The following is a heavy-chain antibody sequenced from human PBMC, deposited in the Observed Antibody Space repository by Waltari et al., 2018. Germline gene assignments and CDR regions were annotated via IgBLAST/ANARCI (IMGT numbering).Heavy chain of an antibody. CDR2: ISYDGSNK. CDR1: GFTFSSYA. D-gene: IGHD3-9*01. Sequence: QVQLVESGGGVVQPGRSLRLSCAASGFTFSSYAMHWVRQAPGKGLEWVAVISYDGSNKYYADSVKGRFTISRDNSKNTLYLQMNSLRAEDTAVYYCARDPGGGILTGSLDYWGQGTLVTVSS. CDR3: ARDPGGGILTGSLDY. V-gene: IGHV3-30-3*01. J-gene: IGHJ4*02.